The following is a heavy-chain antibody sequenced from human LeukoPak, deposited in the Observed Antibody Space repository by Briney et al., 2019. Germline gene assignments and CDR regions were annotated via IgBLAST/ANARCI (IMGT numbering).Heavy chain of an antibody. CDR2: ISGSGGST. CDR1: RFYFSTYD. J-gene: IGHJ4*02. CDR3: AKVYPLESGYYADY. Sequence: GGSLRLSCTASRFYFSTYDMNWVRQAPGKGLEWVSAISGSGGSTYYADSVKGRFTISRDNSKNTLYLQMNSLRAEDTAVYYCAKVYPLESGYYADYWGQGTLVTVSS. V-gene: IGHV3-23*01. D-gene: IGHD3-3*01.